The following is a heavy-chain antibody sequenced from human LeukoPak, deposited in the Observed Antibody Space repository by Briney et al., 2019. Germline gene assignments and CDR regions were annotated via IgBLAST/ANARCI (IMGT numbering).Heavy chain of an antibody. J-gene: IGHJ5*02. CDR2: ISAYNGHT. CDR1: GYTFPNYA. V-gene: IGHV1-18*01. Sequence: ASVKVSCKASGYTFPNYAIIWVRQAPGQGLEWMGWISAYNGHTNYAQKFQDRVTMTTDRSTNTAFMELRSLRSDDTAVYYCARSGAHRYNWNDVGSWFDPWGQGTLVTVSS. D-gene: IGHD1-1*01. CDR3: ARSGAHRYNWNDVGSWFDP.